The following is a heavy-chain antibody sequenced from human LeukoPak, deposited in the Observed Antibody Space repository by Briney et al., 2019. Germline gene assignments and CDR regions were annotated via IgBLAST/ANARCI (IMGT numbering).Heavy chain of an antibody. D-gene: IGHD3-22*01. CDR3: ARTLDSRRYIVRRPYSMDV. V-gene: IGHV4-34*01. CDR2: INHSGST. Sequence: SETLSLTCAVYGGSFSGYYWNWIRQPPGKGLEWIGEINHSGSTTYNRSLKSRVTISLDTSKNQFSLKLSSVTAADTAVYYCARTLDSRRYIVRRPYSMDVWGQGTTVTVSS. CDR1: GGSFSGYY. J-gene: IGHJ6*02.